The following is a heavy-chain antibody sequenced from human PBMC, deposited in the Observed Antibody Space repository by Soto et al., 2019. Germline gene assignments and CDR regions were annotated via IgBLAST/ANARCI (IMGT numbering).Heavy chain of an antibody. J-gene: IGHJ4*02. Sequence: GESLKISCKGSGYKFTTYWIGWVRQMPGKGLEWMAIIYPDDSDSRYSPSFQGQVTISADKSISTAYLQWSSLKASDTAIYYFLATYGDYLDYWGQGTLVTVSS. CDR2: IYPDDSDS. D-gene: IGHD4-17*01. CDR3: LATYGDYLDY. V-gene: IGHV5-51*01. CDR1: GYKFTTYW.